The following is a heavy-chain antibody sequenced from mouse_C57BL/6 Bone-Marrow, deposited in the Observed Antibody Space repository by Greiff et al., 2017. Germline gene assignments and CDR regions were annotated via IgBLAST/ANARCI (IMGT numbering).Heavy chain of an antibody. CDR2: IYPGSGST. Sequence: VQLQQPGAELVKPGASVKMSCKASGYTFTSYWITWVKQRPGQGLEWIGDIYPGSGSTNYNEKVQSKATLTVDTSSSTAYLQLSSLTSEDSAVYYCARDYGSSYGYWGRGTTLTVSS. CDR1: GYTFTSYW. J-gene: IGHJ2*01. V-gene: IGHV1-55*01. D-gene: IGHD1-1*01. CDR3: ARDYGSSYGY.